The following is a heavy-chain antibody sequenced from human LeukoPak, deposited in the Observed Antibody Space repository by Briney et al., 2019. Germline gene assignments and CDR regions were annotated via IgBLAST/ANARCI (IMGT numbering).Heavy chain of an antibody. V-gene: IGHV3-48*03. CDR3: AREGGSIRYFDY. J-gene: IGHJ4*02. CDR2: ISSSGSTI. Sequence: GGSLRLSCAASGFTFSSYEMNWVRQAPGKGLEWVSYISSSGSTIYYADSVKGRFTISRDNAKNSLYLQMNSLRAEDTAVYYSAREGGSIRYFDYWGQGTLVTVSS. D-gene: IGHD1-26*01. CDR1: GFTFSSYE.